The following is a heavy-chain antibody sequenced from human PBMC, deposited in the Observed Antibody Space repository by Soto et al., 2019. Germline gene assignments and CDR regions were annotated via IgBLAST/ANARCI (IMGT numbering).Heavy chain of an antibody. CDR1: GLTFSNAW. V-gene: IGHV3-15*01. D-gene: IGHD3-22*01. J-gene: IGHJ4*02. CDR2: IKGEADGGTT. Sequence: GGSLRLSCAASGLTFSNAWMSWVRQAPGKGLEWVGRIKGEADGGTTDYAAPVKGRITISRDHSKDTLYLHMNSLKTEDTAVYYCTTGLSNGYYNFDYWGQGT. CDR3: TTGLSNGYYNFDY.